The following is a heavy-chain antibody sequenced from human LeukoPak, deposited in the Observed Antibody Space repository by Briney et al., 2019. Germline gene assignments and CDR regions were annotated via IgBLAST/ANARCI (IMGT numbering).Heavy chain of an antibody. V-gene: IGHV3-15*01. J-gene: IGHJ4*02. CDR3: TTDPLPPHGAWGFDY. Sequence: GGSLRLSCAASGFTFSNAWMSWVRQAPGKGLEWVGRIKSKTDGGTTDYAAPVKGRFTISRDDSKNTLYLQMNSLKTEDTAVYYCTTDPLPPHGAWGFDYWGQGTLVTVSS. D-gene: IGHD1-26*01. CDR1: GFTFSNAW. CDR2: IKSKTDGGTT.